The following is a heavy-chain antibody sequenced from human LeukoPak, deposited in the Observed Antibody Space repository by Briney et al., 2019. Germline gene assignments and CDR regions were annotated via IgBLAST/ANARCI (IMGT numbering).Heavy chain of an antibody. Sequence: ASVKVSCKASGYTFTDYYMHWVRQAPGQGLEWMGWINPHSGGTDHAQKFQGRVTMTRDTSISTAYMELSRLRSEDTAIYYCAREDYYDSGSSDYWGQGTLVTVSS. D-gene: IGHD3-22*01. CDR3: AREDYYDSGSSDY. CDR1: GYTFTDYY. J-gene: IGHJ4*02. V-gene: IGHV1-2*02. CDR2: INPHSGGT.